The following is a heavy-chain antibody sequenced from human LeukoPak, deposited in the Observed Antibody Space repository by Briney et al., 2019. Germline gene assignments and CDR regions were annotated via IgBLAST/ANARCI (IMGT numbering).Heavy chain of an antibody. CDR2: IYTSGST. V-gene: IGHV4-61*02. J-gene: IGHJ4*02. CDR3: ARLQPFDY. CDR1: GGSISSGSYY. D-gene: IGHD1-1*01. Sequence: KPSETLSLTCTVSGGSISSGSYYWSWIRQPAGKGLEWIGRIYTSGSTNYNPSLKSRVTISVDTSKNQFSLKLSSVTAADTAVYYCARLQPFDYWGQGTLVTVSS.